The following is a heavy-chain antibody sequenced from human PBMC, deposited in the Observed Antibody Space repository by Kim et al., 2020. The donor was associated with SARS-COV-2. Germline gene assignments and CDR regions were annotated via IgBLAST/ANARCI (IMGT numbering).Heavy chain of an antibody. CDR3: ARDIVSTIFGVVIEDYYYYGMDV. D-gene: IGHD3-3*01. J-gene: IGHJ6*02. CDR1: GFTFSSYE. Sequence: GGSLRLSCAASGFTFSSYEMNWVRQAPGKGLEWVSYISSSGSTIYYADSVKGRFTISRDNAKNSLYLQMNSLRAEDTAVYYCARDIVSTIFGVVIEDYYYYGMDVWGQGTTVTVSS. CDR2: ISSSGSTI. V-gene: IGHV3-48*03.